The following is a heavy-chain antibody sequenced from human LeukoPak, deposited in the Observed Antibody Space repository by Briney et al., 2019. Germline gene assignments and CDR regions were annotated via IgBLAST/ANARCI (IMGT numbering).Heavy chain of an antibody. CDR2: IYHSGST. CDR1: GYSISSGYY. D-gene: IGHD2-2*01. J-gene: IGHJ4*02. Sequence: SETLSLTCTVSGYSISSGYYWGWIRQPPGKGLEWIGSIYHSGSTYYNPSLKSRVTISVDTSKNQFSLKLSSVTAADTAVYYCARGRREGYCSSTSCRRRYFDYWGQGTLVTVSS. V-gene: IGHV4-38-2*02. CDR3: ARGRREGYCSSTSCRRRYFDY.